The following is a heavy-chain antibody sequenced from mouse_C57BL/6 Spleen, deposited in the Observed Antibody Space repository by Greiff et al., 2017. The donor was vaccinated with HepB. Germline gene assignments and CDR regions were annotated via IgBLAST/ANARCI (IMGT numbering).Heavy chain of an antibody. J-gene: IGHJ3*01. CDR2: ISSGSSTI. CDR3: ARGLIYYGYDGCFAY. Sequence: EVQGVESGGGLVKPGGSLKLSCAASGFTFSDYGMHWVRQAPEKGLEWVAYISSGSSTIYYADTVKGRFTISRDNAKNTLFLQMTSLRSEDTAMYYCARGLIYYGYDGCFAYWGQGTLVTVSA. D-gene: IGHD2-2*01. CDR1: GFTFSDYG. V-gene: IGHV5-17*01.